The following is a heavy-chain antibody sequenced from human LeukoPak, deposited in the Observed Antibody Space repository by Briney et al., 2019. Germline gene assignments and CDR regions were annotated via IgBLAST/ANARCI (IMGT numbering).Heavy chain of an antibody. V-gene: IGHV4-59*01. J-gene: IGHJ5*02. CDR2: IYYSGTT. D-gene: IGHD3-10*01. Sequence: SEALSLSCTVSGGSISGFFWTWIRQSPGKGLEYIGYIYYSGTTDYNPTLKSRVSMSVDTSKNQFFLNLTSVTAADTAIYYCARVGYGSGSWGWFDPWGQGTLVTVSS. CDR3: ARVGYGSGSWGWFDP. CDR1: GGSISGFF.